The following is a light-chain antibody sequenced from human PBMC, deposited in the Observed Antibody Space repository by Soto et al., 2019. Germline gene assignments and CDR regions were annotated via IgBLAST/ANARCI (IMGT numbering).Light chain of an antibody. CDR2: SSS. CDR1: PSISSTL. J-gene: IGKJ1*01. V-gene: IGKV3-20*01. Sequence: TVMTQSPAPLTVSPGERPTLSCRASPSISSTLLAWYQQKTGQAPGLLIYSSSIRATGIPDRFSSSGSGTDFTLTISSLEPEDFAVYYCQQYGSSPRTFGQGTKVDIK. CDR3: QQYGSSPRT.